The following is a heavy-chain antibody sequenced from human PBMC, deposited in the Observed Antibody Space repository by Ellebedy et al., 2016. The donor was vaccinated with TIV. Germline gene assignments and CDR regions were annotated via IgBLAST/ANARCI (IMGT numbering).Heavy chain of an antibody. J-gene: IGHJ6*03. CDR3: ANGGGGGRYYYYMDV. V-gene: IGHV3-9*01. CDR2: ISWNSGSI. CDR1: GFTFADYA. D-gene: IGHD3-16*01. Sequence: GGSLRLXXAASGFTFADYAMHWVRQAPGKGLEWVSGISWNSGSIGYADSVKGRFTISRDNAKNSLYLQMNSLRAEDTALYYCANGGGGGRYYYYMDVWGKGTTVTVSS.